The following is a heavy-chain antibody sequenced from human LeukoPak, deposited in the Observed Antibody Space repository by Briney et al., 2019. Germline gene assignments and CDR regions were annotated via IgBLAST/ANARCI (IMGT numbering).Heavy chain of an antibody. V-gene: IGHV1-24*01. CDR2: FDPEDGET. Sequence: ASVKVSCKVSGYTLTELSMHWVRQAPGKGLEWMGGFDPEDGETIYAQKFQGRVTMTEDTSTDAAYMELSSLRSEDTAVYYCATIGRIPGVVVILDAFDVWGQGTMVTASS. D-gene: IGHD3-22*01. CDR1: GYTLTELS. J-gene: IGHJ3*01. CDR3: ATIGRIPGVVVILDAFDV.